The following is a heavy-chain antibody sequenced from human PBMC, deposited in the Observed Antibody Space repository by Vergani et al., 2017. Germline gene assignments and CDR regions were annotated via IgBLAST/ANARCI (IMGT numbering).Heavy chain of an antibody. Sequence: EVQLQESGGGLVKPGGSLRVSCAASGFSFSTYSINWVRQAPGQGLEWVSSISGRSNYIYYADSLKGRFTISRDNSKNSVYLQMNSLRAEDTAIYYCARKKYYDSKDYYQVGPFDYWGQGTLVTVSS. D-gene: IGHD3-22*01. CDR1: GFSFSTYS. V-gene: IGHV3-21*06. CDR3: ARKKYYDSKDYYQVGPFDY. CDR2: ISGRSNYI. J-gene: IGHJ4*02.